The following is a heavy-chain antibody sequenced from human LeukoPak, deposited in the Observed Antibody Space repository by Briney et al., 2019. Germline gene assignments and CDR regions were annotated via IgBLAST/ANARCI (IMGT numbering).Heavy chain of an antibody. D-gene: IGHD3-16*01. CDR2: IRVTYNT. CDR3: ARDLYDYVWGFDY. CDR1: GFVFSNFG. J-gene: IGHJ4*02. Sequence: GGSLRLSCAASGFVFSNFGMHWVRQFPDKGLEWVSGIRVTYNTYYAESVKGRFTISRDNSDNILYLQMSGLRAEDTAVYYCARDLYDYVWGFDYWGQGTLVTVSS. V-gene: IGHV3-23*01.